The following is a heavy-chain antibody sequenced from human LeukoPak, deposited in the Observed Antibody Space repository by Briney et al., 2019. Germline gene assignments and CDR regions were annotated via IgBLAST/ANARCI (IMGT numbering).Heavy chain of an antibody. CDR3: ARESGGDRYYYYYGMDV. CDR1: GGTFSSYA. D-gene: IGHD4-17*01. Sequence: SVKVSCKASGGTFSSYAISWVRQAPGQGLEWMGRIIPIFGIANYAQKFQGRVTITADKYTSTAYMQLSSLRSEDTAVYYCARESGGDRYYYYYGMDVWGQGTTVTVSS. V-gene: IGHV1-69*04. CDR2: IIPIFGIA. J-gene: IGHJ6*02.